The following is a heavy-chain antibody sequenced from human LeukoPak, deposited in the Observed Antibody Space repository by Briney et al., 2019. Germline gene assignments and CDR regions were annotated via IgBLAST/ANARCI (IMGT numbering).Heavy chain of an antibody. CDR1: GFTFSSYG. J-gene: IGHJ4*02. V-gene: IGHV3-30*02. D-gene: IGHD3-3*01. CDR2: IRYDGSNK. Sequence: PGGSLRLSCAASGFTFSSYGMHWVRQAPGKGLEWVAFIRYDGSNKYYADSVKGRFTISRDNSKNTLYLQMNSLRAEDTAVYYCAKASTIFGVVITEFDYWGQGTLVTVSS. CDR3: AKASTIFGVVITEFDY.